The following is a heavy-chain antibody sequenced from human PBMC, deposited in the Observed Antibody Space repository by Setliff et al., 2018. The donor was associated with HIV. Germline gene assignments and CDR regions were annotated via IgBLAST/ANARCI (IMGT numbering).Heavy chain of an antibody. Sequence: SETLSLTCAVYGGSLSGFYWNWIRQSPGKGLEWIGEINHRGGVNYNPSFNSRLTMSVDTSKNQFSLKLTSVTAADTAVYYCASFFWECSDNLCHRSFQFWDQGAVVTVSS. J-gene: IGHJ1*01. CDR2: INHRGGV. D-gene: IGHD3-10*01. CDR3: ASFFWECSDNLCHRSFQF. V-gene: IGHV4-34*01. CDR1: GGSLSGFY.